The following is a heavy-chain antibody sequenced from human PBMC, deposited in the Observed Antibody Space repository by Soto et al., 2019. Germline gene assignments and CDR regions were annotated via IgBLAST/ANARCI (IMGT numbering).Heavy chain of an antibody. V-gene: IGHV4-39*02. CDR1: GCSIRSSPRY. Sequence: NPSDTLSLTCTVSGCSIRSSPRYGGWMRQAPGKGLEWLGSIYDSGYTYYTPCLKSRVSMSIATTKHKFFLKLNSVTAADAAVYYCARGRYCRNNFYYVPHPDLDYWGQGTEDTVS. CDR2: IYDSGYT. CDR3: ARGRYCRNNFYYVPHPDLDY. D-gene: IGHD3-10*02. J-gene: IGHJ4*02.